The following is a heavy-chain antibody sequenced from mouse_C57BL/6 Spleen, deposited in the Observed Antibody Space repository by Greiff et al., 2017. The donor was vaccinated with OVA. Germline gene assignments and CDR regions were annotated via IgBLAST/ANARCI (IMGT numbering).Heavy chain of an antibody. Sequence: QVQLQQPGAELVKPGASVKMSCKASGYTFTSYWITWVKQRPGQGLEWIGDIYPGSGSTNYNEKFKSKATLTVDTSSSTAYMQLSSLTSEDYAVDYCARALGNSAWFAYWGQGTLVTVSA. CDR2: IYPGSGST. D-gene: IGHD2-1*01. V-gene: IGHV1-55*01. CDR3: ARALGNSAWFAY. J-gene: IGHJ3*01. CDR1: GYTFTSYW.